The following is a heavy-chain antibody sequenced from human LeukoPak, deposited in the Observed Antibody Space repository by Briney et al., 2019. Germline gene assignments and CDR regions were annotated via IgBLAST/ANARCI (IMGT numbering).Heavy chain of an antibody. CDR1: GFTFSNYW. V-gene: IGHV3-74*01. CDR2: INRDGSTT. D-gene: IGHD3-10*01. J-gene: IGHJ4*02. CDR3: ARDRKSGESSEIDF. Sequence: PGGSLRLSCGASGFTFSNYWVHWVRQAPGKGLVWVSRINRDGSTTNYADSVKGRFTVSRDNAKNTLNLQMNSLRAEDTAVYYCARDRKSGESSEIDFWGQGTLVTVSS.